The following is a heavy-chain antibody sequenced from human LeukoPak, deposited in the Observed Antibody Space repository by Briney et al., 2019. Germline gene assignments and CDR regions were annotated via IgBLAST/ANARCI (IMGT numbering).Heavy chain of an antibody. CDR2: ISGSGGST. J-gene: IGHJ1*01. Sequence: PGGSLRLSCAASGFTLSSYAMSWVREAPGKGLEWVSAISGSGGSTYYADSVKGRFTISRDNSKNTLYLQMNSLRAEDTAVYYCAKAPSSWYKTEYFQHWGQGTLVTVSS. V-gene: IGHV3-23*01. CDR1: GFTLSSYA. D-gene: IGHD6-13*01. CDR3: AKAPSSWYKTEYFQH.